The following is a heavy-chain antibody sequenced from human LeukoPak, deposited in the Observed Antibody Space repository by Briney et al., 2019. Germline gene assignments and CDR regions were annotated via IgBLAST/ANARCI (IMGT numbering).Heavy chain of an antibody. D-gene: IGHD1-7*01. Sequence: PGGSLRLSCEASGFTFSDPYMSWIRQAPGKGLECLSYISGSGTDINYADSVRGRFTISRDNAKNSLYLQMNSLRAEDTAVYYCARSSRELGGYAPWELMPPFDYWGQGTLVTVSS. J-gene: IGHJ4*02. V-gene: IGHV3-11*04. CDR2: ISGSGTDI. CDR3: ARSSRELGGYAPWELMPPFDY. CDR1: GFTFSDPY.